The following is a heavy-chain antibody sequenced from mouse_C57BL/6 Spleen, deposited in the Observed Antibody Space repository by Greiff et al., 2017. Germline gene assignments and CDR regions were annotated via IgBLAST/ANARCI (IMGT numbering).Heavy chain of an antibody. V-gene: IGHV1-72*01. J-gene: IGHJ2*01. CDR3: ARDTFTTVVATDYVDY. D-gene: IGHD1-1*01. Sequence: QVQLKQPGAELVKPGASVKLSCKASGYTFTSYWMHWVQQRPGRGLEWIGRIGPNSGGTKYNEKFKSKVTLTVDNPSSTDYMQLSSLTSEDSAVYYGARDTFTTVVATDYVDYWGQGTTLTVSS. CDR1: GYTFTSYW. CDR2: IGPNSGGT.